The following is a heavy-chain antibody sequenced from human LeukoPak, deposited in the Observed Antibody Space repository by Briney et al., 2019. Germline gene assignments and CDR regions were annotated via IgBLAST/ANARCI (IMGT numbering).Heavy chain of an antibody. J-gene: IGHJ4*02. CDR2: ISSSSSYI. D-gene: IGHD3-22*01. Sequence: PGGSLRLSCAASGFTFSSYSMNWVRQAPGKGLEWVSSISSSSSYIYYADSVKGRFTISRDNAKNSLYLQMNSLRAEDTAVYYCARGLTYYYDSSGYLDLDYWGQGTLVTVSS. CDR1: GFTFSSYS. V-gene: IGHV3-21*01. CDR3: ARGLTYYYDSSGYLDLDY.